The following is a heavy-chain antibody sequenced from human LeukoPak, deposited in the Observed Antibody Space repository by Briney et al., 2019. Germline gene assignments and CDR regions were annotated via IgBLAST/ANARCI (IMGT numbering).Heavy chain of an antibody. CDR3: AREETDGPWSYYYYYMDV. Sequence: SETLSLTCTVAGYSISSGYYWGWIRQPPGKGLEWIGSLYHIGSTYYNPSLKRRLTISVHTSKNQFSLKRSYVTAADTAVYYCAREETDGPWSYYYYYMDVWGKGTTVTVSS. D-gene: IGHD1-14*01. CDR2: LYHIGST. J-gene: IGHJ6*03. V-gene: IGHV4-38-2*02. CDR1: GYSISSGYY.